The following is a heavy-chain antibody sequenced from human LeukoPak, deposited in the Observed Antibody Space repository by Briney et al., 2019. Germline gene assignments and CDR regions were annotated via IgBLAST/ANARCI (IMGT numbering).Heavy chain of an antibody. D-gene: IGHD2-2*01. CDR2: IYYSGST. CDR1: GGSISSGGYY. CDR3: ARTPAAIGYYFDY. J-gene: IGHJ4*02. V-gene: IGHV4-31*03. Sequence: SQTLSLTCTVSGGSISSGGYYWSWIRQHPGKGLEWIGYIYYSGSTYYNPSLKSRVTISVDTSKNQFSLKLSSVTAADTAVYYCARTPAAIGYYFDYWGREPWSPSPQ.